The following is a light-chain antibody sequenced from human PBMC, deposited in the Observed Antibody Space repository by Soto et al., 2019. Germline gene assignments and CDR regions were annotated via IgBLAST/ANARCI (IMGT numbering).Light chain of an antibody. V-gene: IGKV1-5*03. CDR2: KAS. CDR1: QSISSW. CDR3: QQYNSDSQT. Sequence: DIQMPQSPSTLSASVGDRVTITCRASQSISSWLAWYQQKPGKAPKLLIYKASTLESGVPSRFSGSGSGTEFTLTISSLQPDDFATYYCQQYNSDSQTFGQGTKVDIK. J-gene: IGKJ1*01.